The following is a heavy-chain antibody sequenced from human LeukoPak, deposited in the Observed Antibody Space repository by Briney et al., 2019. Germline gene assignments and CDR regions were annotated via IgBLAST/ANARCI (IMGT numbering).Heavy chain of an antibody. J-gene: IGHJ4*02. Sequence: ASVKVSCKASGGTFSSYAISWVRQAPGQGLEWMGRTIPILGIADYAQKFQGRVTITADKSTSTAYMELSSLRSEDTAVYYCAMSPYYYDSSPSPFDYWGQGTLVTVSS. D-gene: IGHD3-22*01. V-gene: IGHV1-69*04. CDR3: AMSPYYYDSSPSPFDY. CDR1: GGTFSSYA. CDR2: TIPILGIA.